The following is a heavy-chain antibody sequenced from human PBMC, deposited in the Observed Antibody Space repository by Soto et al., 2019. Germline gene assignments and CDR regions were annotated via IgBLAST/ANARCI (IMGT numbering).Heavy chain of an antibody. V-gene: IGHV3-30*18. CDR2: ISYDGSNK. J-gene: IGHJ5*02. CDR1: GFTFSSYG. D-gene: IGHD2-21*02. Sequence: PGGSLRLFCAASGFTFSSYGMHWVRQAPGKGLEWVAVISYDGSNKYYADSVKGRFTISRDNSKNTLYLQMNSLRAEDTAVYYCAKGVVTALPNWFDPWGQGTLVTVSS. CDR3: AKGVVTALPNWFDP.